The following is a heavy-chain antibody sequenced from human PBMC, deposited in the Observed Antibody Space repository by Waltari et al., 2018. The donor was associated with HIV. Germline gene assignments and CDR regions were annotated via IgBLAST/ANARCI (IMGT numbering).Heavy chain of an antibody. V-gene: IGHV4-39*01. CDR3: ARLHSSGWYFDH. CDR2: IYYSGRT. J-gene: IGHJ4*02. Sequence: QLQLQESGPGLVKPSETLSLTCTVSGGSISDTTYYWGWIRQPPGKGLEWVGSIYYSGRTCYTPSLKSRVTISVDTSKSQFSLRLTSVTAADAALYYCARLHSSGWYFDHWGQRTLVTVSS. CDR1: GGSISDTTYY. D-gene: IGHD6-19*01.